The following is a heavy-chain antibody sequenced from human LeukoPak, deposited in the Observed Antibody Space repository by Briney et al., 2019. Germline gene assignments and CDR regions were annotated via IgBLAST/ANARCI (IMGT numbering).Heavy chain of an antibody. J-gene: IGHJ5*02. CDR2: INSNDNK. D-gene: IGHD3-22*01. V-gene: IGHV2-5*01. Sequence: SGPTLVNPRQTLTLTCTFSGFSFSTPGVGVAWVRQPSGKSLECLALINSNDNKFYSPSLKSRLTINNDTSKNQVVLIMTDMDPVDTATYYCAHDRAGIGFDPWAQGTLVTVSS. CDR1: GFSFSTPGVG. CDR3: AHDRAGIGFDP.